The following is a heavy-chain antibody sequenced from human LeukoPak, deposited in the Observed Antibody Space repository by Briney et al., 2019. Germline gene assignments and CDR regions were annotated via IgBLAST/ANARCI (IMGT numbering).Heavy chain of an antibody. CDR3: AGYDFWSGCSLYFQH. J-gene: IGHJ1*01. V-gene: IGHV3-48*03. Sequence: GGSLRLSCAASGFTFSSYEMNWVRQAPGKGLEWVSYISSSGSTIYYADSVKGRFTVSRDNAKNSLYLQVNSLRAVDTAVYYCAGYDFWSGCSLYFQHWGQGTLVTVCS. CDR2: ISSSGSTI. CDR1: GFTFSSYE. D-gene: IGHD3-3*01.